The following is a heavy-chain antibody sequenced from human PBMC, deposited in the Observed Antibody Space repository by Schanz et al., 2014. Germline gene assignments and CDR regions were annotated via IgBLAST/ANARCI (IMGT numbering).Heavy chain of an antibody. CDR1: GFTFSDYY. J-gene: IGHJ6*02. CDR2: ISGSSIHK. CDR3: ATEGPRGTRHPINYYYAMDN. V-gene: IGHV3-11*06. D-gene: IGHD6-6*01. Sequence: QVYLVESGGDLVKPGGSLRLSCAASGFTFSDYYMAWIRQAPGKGLEWVSHISGSSIHKNYADSVKGRFTISRDNSKNMVFLQMTSLRAEDTAVYYCATEGPRGTRHPINYYYAMDNWGQGTKVTV.